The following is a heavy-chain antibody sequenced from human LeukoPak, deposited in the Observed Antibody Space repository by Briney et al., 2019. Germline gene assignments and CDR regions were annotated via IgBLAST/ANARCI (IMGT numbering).Heavy chain of an antibody. J-gene: IGHJ3*02. CDR1: GGSISSSSYY. V-gene: IGHV4-39*07. D-gene: IGHD5-24*01. Sequence: SETLSLTCTVSGGSISSSSYYWGWIRQPPGKGLEWIGSIYYSGSTYYNPSLKSRVTISVDTSKNQFSLKLSSVTAADTAVYYCAGNRDAYFLNAFDIWGQGTMVTVSS. CDR2: IYYSGST. CDR3: AGNRDAYFLNAFDI.